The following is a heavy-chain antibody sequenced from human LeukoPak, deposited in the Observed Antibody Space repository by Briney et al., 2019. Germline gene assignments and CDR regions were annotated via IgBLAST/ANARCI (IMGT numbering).Heavy chain of an antibody. CDR2: VSGSASRT. CDR1: GFTFSSYA. Sequence: PGGSLRLSCAASGFTFSSYAMSWVRQAPGKGLEWVSAVSGSASRTYYADSVEGRFTISRDNSKNTLYLQMNSLRGEDTAVYYCAKVYVSYYYGMDVWGHGTTVTVSS. CDR3: AKVYVSYYYGMDV. V-gene: IGHV3-23*01. D-gene: IGHD3-10*02. J-gene: IGHJ6*02.